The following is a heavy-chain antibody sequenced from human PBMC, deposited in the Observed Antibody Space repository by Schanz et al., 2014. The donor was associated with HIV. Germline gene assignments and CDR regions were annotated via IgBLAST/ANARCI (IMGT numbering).Heavy chain of an antibody. CDR1: GFSFSDTY. J-gene: IGHJ6*02. Sequence: QVQLVESGGGVVQPGGSLRLSCAASGFSFSDTYMTWIRQAPGKGLEWVSYISGSGNTIYYADSVKGRFTISRDNAKNSLYLQMNSLRAEDTALYYCAKDNGWPLASYYGMDVWGQGTTVTVSS. CDR2: ISGSGNTI. D-gene: IGHD6-19*01. V-gene: IGHV3-11*01. CDR3: AKDNGWPLASYYGMDV.